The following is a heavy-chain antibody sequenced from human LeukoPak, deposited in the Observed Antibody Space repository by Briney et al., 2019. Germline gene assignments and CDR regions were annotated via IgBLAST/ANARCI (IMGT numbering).Heavy chain of an antibody. CDR1: GGSFSGYY. Sequence: SETLSLTCAVYGGSFSGYYWSWIRQPPGKGLEWIGEINHSGSTYYNPSLKSRVTISVDTSNNQFSLKLSSVTAADTAVYYCARDVSRTSWTWRWGQGTVVTVSS. CDR2: INHSGST. CDR3: ARDVSRTSWTWR. V-gene: IGHV4-34*01. D-gene: IGHD2-2*01. J-gene: IGHJ3*01.